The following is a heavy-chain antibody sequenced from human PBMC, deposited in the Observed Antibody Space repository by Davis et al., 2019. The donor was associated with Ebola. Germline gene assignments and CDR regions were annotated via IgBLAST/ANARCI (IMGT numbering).Heavy chain of an antibody. D-gene: IGHD3-3*01. CDR1: GFTFSSYA. Sequence: GESLKISCAASGFTFSSYAMSWVRQAPGKGLEWVSAISGSGGSTYYADSVKGRFTISRDNSKNTLYLQMNSLRAEDTAVYYCAKVVPYQFLEWLRRYYYYMDVWGKGTTVTVSS. CDR3: AKVVPYQFLEWLRRYYYYMDV. V-gene: IGHV3-23*01. CDR2: ISGSGGST. J-gene: IGHJ6*03.